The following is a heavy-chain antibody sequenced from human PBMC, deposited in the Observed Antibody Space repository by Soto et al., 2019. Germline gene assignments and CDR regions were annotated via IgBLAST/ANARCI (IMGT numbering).Heavy chain of an antibody. V-gene: IGHV3-48*02. CDR1: GFTFSTDS. J-gene: IGHJ4*02. CDR2: ISTSGATR. Sequence: EVQLVESGGGLVQPGGSLTLSCVASGFTFSTDSMNWVRQAPGKGLEWVAHISTSGATRYYADSVKGRFTISRDNAKTSLYLQMDCLRNEDTAVYYCARFFGSGFDYWGQGTLLTVSP. D-gene: IGHD6-19*01. CDR3: ARFFGSGFDY.